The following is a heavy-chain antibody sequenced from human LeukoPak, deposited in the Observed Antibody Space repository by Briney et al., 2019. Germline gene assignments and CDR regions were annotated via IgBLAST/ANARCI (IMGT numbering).Heavy chain of an antibody. D-gene: IGHD3-22*01. V-gene: IGHV3-23*01. CDR1: GFTFSSYA. J-gene: IGHJ5*02. CDR3: AKDHYDSSGSLFTGWFDP. CDR2: ISGSGGST. Sequence: PGGSLRLSCAASGFTFSSYAMSWVRQAPGKRLEWVSAISGSGGSTYYADSVKGRFTISRDNSKNTLYLQMNSLRAEDTAVYYCAKDHYDSSGSLFTGWFDPWGQGTLVTVSS.